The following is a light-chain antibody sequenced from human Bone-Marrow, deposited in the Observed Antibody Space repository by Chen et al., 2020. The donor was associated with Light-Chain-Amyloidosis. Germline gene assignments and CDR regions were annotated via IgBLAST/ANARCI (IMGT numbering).Light chain of an antibody. J-gene: IGLJ1*01. CDR3: SSYTITNTLV. CDR1: SSDVGGDNH. V-gene: IGLV2-14*01. Sequence: QPALTPPASVYGSPVHPITISCTATSSDVGGDNHFSWYQQHPDKAPKLMIYEVTNRPSWVPVRFSGSKSDNTASLTISGLQTEDEADYFCSSYTITNTLVFGSGTRVTVL. CDR2: EVT.